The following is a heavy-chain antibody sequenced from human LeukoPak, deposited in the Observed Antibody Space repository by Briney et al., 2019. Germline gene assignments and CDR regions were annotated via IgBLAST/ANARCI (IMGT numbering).Heavy chain of an antibody. V-gene: IGHV3-21*01. Sequence: GGSLRLSCAASGLSFSTYSMNWVRQAPGKGLEWVSSISSSSSYIYYADSVKGRFTISRDNAKNSLYLQMNSLRAEDTAVYYCARDGPVGATVANDYWGQGTLVTVSS. CDR3: ARDGPVGATVANDY. CDR2: ISSSSSYI. CDR1: GLSFSTYS. D-gene: IGHD1-26*01. J-gene: IGHJ4*02.